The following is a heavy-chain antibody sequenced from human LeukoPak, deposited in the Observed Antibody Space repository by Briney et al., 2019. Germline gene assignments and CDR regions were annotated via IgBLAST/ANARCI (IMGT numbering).Heavy chain of an antibody. J-gene: IGHJ3*02. CDR1: GFTFSAHS. V-gene: IGHV3-21*01. D-gene: IGHD2-8*01. CDR3: AREYDEAFDI. CDR2: FGTRSTSI. Sequence: PGGSLRLSCAASGFTFSAHSINWVRQAPGKGLEWVSSFGTRSTSIYYADSVKGRFAISRDNARNSLFLQMNSLRAEDTAVYHCAREYDEAFDIWGQGTMVTVSS.